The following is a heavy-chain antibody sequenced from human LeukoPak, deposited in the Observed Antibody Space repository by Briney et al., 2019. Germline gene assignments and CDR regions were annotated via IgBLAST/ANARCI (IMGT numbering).Heavy chain of an antibody. CDR2: IINSGGST. D-gene: IGHD4-17*01. J-gene: IGHJ4*02. V-gene: IGHV3-23*01. CDR1: GFTFSNYA. CDR3: AKDIYGDYGGLDY. Sequence: GGSLRLSCVASGFTFSNYAMSWVRQAPGKGLEWVSVIINSGGSTYYADSVKGRFTISRDNSRNTLYLQMNSLRAEDTAVYYCAKDIYGDYGGLDYWGQGTLATVSS.